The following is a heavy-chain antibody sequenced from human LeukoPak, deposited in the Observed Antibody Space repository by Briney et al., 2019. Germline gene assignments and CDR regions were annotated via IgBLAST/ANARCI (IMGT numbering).Heavy chain of an antibody. CDR2: ISASGRDT. V-gene: IGHV3-23*01. CDR3: ARDGRYYDSSGSFDY. J-gene: IGHJ4*02. Sequence: GGSLRLSCAASGFTFSSFGMNWVRQAPGKGLEWVSGISASGRDTWFPDSVKGRFTISRDNSKNTLFLQMNSLRVEDTAIYYCARDGRYYDSSGSFDYWGQGTLVTVSS. CDR1: GFTFSSFG. D-gene: IGHD3-22*01.